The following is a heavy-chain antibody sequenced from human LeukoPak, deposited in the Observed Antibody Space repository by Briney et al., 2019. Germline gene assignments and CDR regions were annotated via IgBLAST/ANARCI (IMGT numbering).Heavy chain of an antibody. D-gene: IGHD3-3*01. J-gene: IGHJ5*02. CDR3: ARGNHDFWSGYPNWFDP. CDR2: IIPIFGTA. V-gene: IGHV1-69*05. CDR1: GGTFSSYA. Sequence: ASVKVSCKASGGTFSSYAISWVRQAPGQGLEWMGGIIPIFGTANYAQKFQGRVTITTDESTSTAYMELSSLRSEDTAVYYCARGNHDFWSGYPNWFDPWGQGTLVTVSS.